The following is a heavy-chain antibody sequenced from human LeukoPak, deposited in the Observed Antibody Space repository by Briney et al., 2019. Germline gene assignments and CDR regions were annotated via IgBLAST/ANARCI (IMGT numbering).Heavy chain of an antibody. CDR1: GGSISSYY. CDR2: IYTSGST. V-gene: IGHV4-4*07. Sequence: SETLSLTCTVSGGSISSYYWSWIRQPAGEGLEWIGRIYTSGSTNYNPSLKSRVTMSVDTSKNQFPLKLSSVTAADTAVYYCARWGLRSNWYFDLWGRGTLVTVSS. D-gene: IGHD2/OR15-2a*01. CDR3: ARWGLRSNWYFDL. J-gene: IGHJ2*01.